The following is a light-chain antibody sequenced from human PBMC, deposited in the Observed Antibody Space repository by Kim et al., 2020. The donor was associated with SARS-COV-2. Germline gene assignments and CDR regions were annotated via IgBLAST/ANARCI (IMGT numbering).Light chain of an antibody. CDR3: QQLDTYPWT. V-gene: IGKV1-9*01. J-gene: IGKJ1*01. CDR1: QGINNH. Sequence: GDTVAVTCRASQGINNHLAWYQQKPGKAPKLLIFAASTLQSGVPSRFRGSGSGTEFTLTVSSLQPEDFATYYCQQLDTYPWTFG. CDR2: AAS.